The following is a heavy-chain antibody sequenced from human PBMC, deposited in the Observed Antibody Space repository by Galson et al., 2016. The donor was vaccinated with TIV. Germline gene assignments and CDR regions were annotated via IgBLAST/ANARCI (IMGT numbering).Heavy chain of an antibody. CDR3: ARSPADPQYSYYYIDV. CDR2: IYPGDSDT. V-gene: IGHV5-51*03. J-gene: IGHJ6*03. Sequence: SGAEVTQSGESLKISCKASGYSFTTHWIGWVRQMPGKGLEWMGIIYPGDSDTRYSPSFQGQVTISADKSISTAYLQWSALRASDTAMYYCARSPADPQYSYYYIDVWGKGTTVTVSS. CDR1: GYSFTTHW.